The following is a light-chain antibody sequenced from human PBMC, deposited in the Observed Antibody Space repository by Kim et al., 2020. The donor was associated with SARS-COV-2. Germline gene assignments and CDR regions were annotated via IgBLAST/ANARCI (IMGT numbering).Light chain of an antibody. CDR2: DAS. CDR3: QQGSIWPLT. CDR1: QSVSSY. J-gene: IGKJ4*01. V-gene: IGKV3-11*01. Sequence: ETVLTQSPATLSLSPGERATLSCRASQSVSSYLVWYQQKPGQAPRLLVYDASNRATGIPARFSGSGSGTDFTLTISSLEPEDFAVYYCQQGSIWPLTFGGVTKVHIK.